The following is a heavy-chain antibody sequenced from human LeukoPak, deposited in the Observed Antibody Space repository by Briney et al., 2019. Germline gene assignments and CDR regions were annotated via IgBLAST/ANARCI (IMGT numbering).Heavy chain of an antibody. CDR3: SILGDTEATDTLPLDY. CDR1: GASFFDYY. J-gene: IGHJ4*02. D-gene: IGHD1-26*01. V-gene: IGHV4-34*01. CDR2: ISHSGKT. Sequence: PSETLSLTCGVSGASFFDYYWMWIRQSPGKGLEWIGEISHSGKTTYNPSLESRITISEDTSNNTFSLRLTSVPAAIMAAYYCSILGDTEATDTLPLDYWGRGTLVIVSS.